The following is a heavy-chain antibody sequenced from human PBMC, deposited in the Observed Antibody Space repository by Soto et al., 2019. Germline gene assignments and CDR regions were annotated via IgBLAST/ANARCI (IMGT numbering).Heavy chain of an antibody. CDR1: GFTFSSYA. CDR3: AKPLTITRGYFDY. V-gene: IGHV3-23*01. CDR2: ISGSGGST. Sequence: GSLRLSCAASGFTFSSYAMSWFRQAPVKGLEWVSAISGSGGSTYYADSVKGRFTISRDNSKNTLYLQMNSLRAEDTAVYYCAKPLTITRGYFDYCGQATLVTVSS. J-gene: IGHJ4*02. D-gene: IGHD3-10*01.